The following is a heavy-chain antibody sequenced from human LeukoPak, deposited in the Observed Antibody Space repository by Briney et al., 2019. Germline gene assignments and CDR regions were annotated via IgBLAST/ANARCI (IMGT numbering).Heavy chain of an antibody. Sequence: GASVKVSCKASGYTFTAHFIHWVRQAPGQGLEWMGWINPNSGGTNYAQKFQGRVTMTRDTSISTAYMELSRLRSDDTAVYYCAREYQLPHPFFDYWGQGTLVTVSS. V-gene: IGHV1-2*02. CDR2: INPNSGGT. D-gene: IGHD2-2*01. CDR3: AREYQLPHPFFDY. J-gene: IGHJ4*02. CDR1: GYTFTAHF.